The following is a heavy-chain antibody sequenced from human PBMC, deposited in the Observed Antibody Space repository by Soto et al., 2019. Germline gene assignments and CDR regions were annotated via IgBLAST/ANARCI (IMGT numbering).Heavy chain of an antibody. CDR3: ARVGGTYYDFWSGYYIGHYYYYMDV. Sequence: GASVKVSCKASGYTFTSYDINWVRQATGQGLEWMGWMNPNSGNTGYAQKFQGRVTMTRNTSISTAYMELSSLRSEDTAVFYCARVGGTYYDFWSGYYIGHYYYYMDVWGKGTTVTVSS. D-gene: IGHD3-3*01. V-gene: IGHV1-8*01. CDR2: MNPNSGNT. J-gene: IGHJ6*03. CDR1: GYTFTSYD.